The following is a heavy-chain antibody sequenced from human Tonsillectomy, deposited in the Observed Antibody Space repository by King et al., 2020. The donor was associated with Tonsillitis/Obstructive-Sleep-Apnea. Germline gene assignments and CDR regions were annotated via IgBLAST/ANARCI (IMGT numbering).Heavy chain of an antibody. CDR2: ISSSSSYT. V-gene: IGHV3-11*05. Sequence: VQLVESGGGLVKPGGSLRLSCAASGFTFSDYYMSWIRQAPGKGLECVSYISSSSSYTNYADSVKGRFTISRDNAKNSLYLQMNSLRAEDTAVYYCARAPPYLGDYYYYMDVWGKGTTVTVSS. J-gene: IGHJ6*03. CDR3: ARAPPYLGDYYYYMDV. CDR1: GFTFSDYY. D-gene: IGHD3-16*01.